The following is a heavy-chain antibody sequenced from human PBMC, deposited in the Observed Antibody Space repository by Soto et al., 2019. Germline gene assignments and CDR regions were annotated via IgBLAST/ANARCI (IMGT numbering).Heavy chain of an antibody. V-gene: IGHV4-39*01. CDR1: GGSISSSSYY. J-gene: IGHJ2*01. CDR3: ARHGSGLTAMVTNRWYFVL. Sequence: QLHLQESGPGLVKPSETLSLTCTVSGGSISSSSYYWGWIRQPPGKGLEWIGSTYYSGSTYYNPYHNRPVTISVDTSMYPFTLKRSSVTAADPPVYCCARHGSGLTAMVTNRWYFVLWGRGTLVTVSS. D-gene: IGHD5-18*01. CDR2: TYYSGST.